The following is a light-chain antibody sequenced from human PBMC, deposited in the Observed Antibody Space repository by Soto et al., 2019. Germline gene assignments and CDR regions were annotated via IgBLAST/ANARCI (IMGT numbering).Light chain of an antibody. CDR3: QQYNNWPPIT. V-gene: IGKV3-15*01. CDR2: GAS. CDR1: QSVSSN. J-gene: IGKJ5*01. Sequence: ETVMTQSPATLSVSPGETASLSCRASQSVSSNVAWYQQKPGQAPRLLIYGASTRATDIPVRFSGSGSGTQFPLTISSLQSEDLAVYYCQQYNNWPPITFGQGTRL.